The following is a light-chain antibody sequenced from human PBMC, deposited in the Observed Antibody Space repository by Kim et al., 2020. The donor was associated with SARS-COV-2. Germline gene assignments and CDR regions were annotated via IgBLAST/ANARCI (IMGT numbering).Light chain of an antibody. CDR1: QSVSSY. Sequence: SLSPGDRPTLSCGATQSVSSYLVGYQQNPGQAPRLLIYDASYRDTGIPARFSGRGSGTDFTLPISSLEPEDFAVYYCQQRSNWLYTFGQGTKLEL. J-gene: IGKJ2*01. V-gene: IGKV3-11*01. CDR3: QQRSNWLYT. CDR2: DAS.